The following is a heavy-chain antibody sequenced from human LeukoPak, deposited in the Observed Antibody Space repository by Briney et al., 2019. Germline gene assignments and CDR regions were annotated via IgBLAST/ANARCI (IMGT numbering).Heavy chain of an antibody. CDR1: GFSFTSYW. CDR3: ARRPDYSTLDY. CDR2: IYPGDSDT. J-gene: IGHJ4*02. D-gene: IGHD6-13*01. V-gene: IGHV5-51*01. Sequence: GGSLQISCKGSGFSFTSYWIGWVRQVPGKGLEWMGIIYPGDSDTRYSPSFQGQVTISADKSINTAYLQWSSLKASDTAMYYCARRPDYSTLDYWGQGTLVTVSS.